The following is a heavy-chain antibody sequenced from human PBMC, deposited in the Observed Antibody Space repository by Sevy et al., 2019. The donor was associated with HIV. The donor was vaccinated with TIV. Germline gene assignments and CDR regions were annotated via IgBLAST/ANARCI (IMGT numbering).Heavy chain of an antibody. CDR1: GFTVSSTY. CDR3: ARLSVDYYADSGYYTTGNAFDI. Sequence: GGSLRLSCAASGFTVSSTYMGWVRQAPGKGLEWVSIIYSGVSTSYADSVRGRFTISRDNSKNTLSLQMNGLRAADTAVYYCARLSVDYYADSGYYTTGNAFDIWGPGTMVTVSS. CDR2: IYSGVST. V-gene: IGHV3-53*01. J-gene: IGHJ3*02. D-gene: IGHD3-3*01.